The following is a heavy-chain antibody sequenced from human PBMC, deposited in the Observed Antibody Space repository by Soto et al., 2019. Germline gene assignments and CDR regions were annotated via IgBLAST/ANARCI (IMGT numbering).Heavy chain of an antibody. Sequence: GESLKSSCQGSGYIFTNYWINWVRQMPGKGLEWMGRIDPSESFTTYSPSLQGHVTISADKSITTAYLQWNSLQASDTAIYYCARFYSSDSQEDYWGQGTLVTVSP. D-gene: IGHD4-4*01. CDR2: IDPSESFT. V-gene: IGHV5-10-1*01. CDR1: GYIFTNYW. J-gene: IGHJ4*02. CDR3: ARFYSSDSQEDY.